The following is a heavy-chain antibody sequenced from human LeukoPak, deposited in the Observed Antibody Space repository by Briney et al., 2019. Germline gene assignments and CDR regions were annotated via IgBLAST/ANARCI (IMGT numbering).Heavy chain of an antibody. CDR3: ASTPLRTSWFDP. V-gene: IGHV4-39*07. Sequence: MASETLSLTCTVSGDSIKSSSYYWAWVRQPPGKGLEWIASIYYSGTTYYNPSLKSRVTISLDTSRNQHSLKLSSVTAADTAIYYCASTPLRTSWFDPWGQGTLVTVSS. J-gene: IGHJ5*02. CDR1: GDSIKSSSYY. D-gene: IGHD1-1*01. CDR2: IYYSGTT.